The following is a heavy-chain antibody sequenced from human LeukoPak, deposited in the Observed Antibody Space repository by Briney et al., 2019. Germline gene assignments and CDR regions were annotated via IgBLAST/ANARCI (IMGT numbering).Heavy chain of an antibody. Sequence: GSLRLSCAASGFTFSTYWMNWVRQAPGKGLEWVANIKQDGSEKYYVDSVKGRFTPSRDSAKNSLYLQTNSLRAEDTAVYYCARAEWSNWYFDLWGRGTLVTVSS. CDR3: ARAEWSNWYFDL. CDR1: GFTFSTYW. CDR2: IKQDGSEK. V-gene: IGHV3-7*03. D-gene: IGHD3-3*01. J-gene: IGHJ2*01.